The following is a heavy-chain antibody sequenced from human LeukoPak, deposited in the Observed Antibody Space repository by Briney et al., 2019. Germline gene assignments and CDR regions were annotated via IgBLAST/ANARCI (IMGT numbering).Heavy chain of an antibody. CDR3: ARGGGMTTVTTNYFDY. V-gene: IGHV4-34*01. Sequence: SETLSLTCAVYGGSFSGYYWSWIRQPPGKGLEWIGEINHSGSTNYNPSLKSRVTISVDPSKNQFSLKLSSVTAADTAVYYCARGGGMTTVTTNYFDYWGQGTLVTVSS. D-gene: IGHD4-17*01. CDR2: INHSGST. J-gene: IGHJ4*02. CDR1: GGSFSGYY.